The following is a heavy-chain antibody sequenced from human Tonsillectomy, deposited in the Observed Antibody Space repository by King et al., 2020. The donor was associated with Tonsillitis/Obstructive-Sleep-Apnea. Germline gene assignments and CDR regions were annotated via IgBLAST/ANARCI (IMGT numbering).Heavy chain of an antibody. D-gene: IGHD6-13*01. CDR3: ARASLGYTGNWYGIDY. V-gene: IGHV5-51*01. CDR1: GYSFSSYW. Sequence: VQLVQSGAEVKKPGESLKISCKGSGYSFSSYWIGWVRQMPGKGLEYMGIIYPGDSDIRYSPSFQGQVTISGDKSTSTAYLQWGSLKASDTAMYYCARASLGYTGNWYGIDYWGQGTLVTVSS. CDR2: IYPGDSDI. J-gene: IGHJ4*02.